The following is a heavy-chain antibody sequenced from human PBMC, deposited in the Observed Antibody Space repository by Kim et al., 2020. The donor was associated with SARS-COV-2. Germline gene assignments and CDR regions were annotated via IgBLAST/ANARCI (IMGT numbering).Heavy chain of an antibody. CDR2: IGAGGVNI. J-gene: IGHJ3*02. V-gene: IGHV3-23*01. CDR3: AKGARAFDI. CDR1: GFTFSTYA. Sequence: GGSLRLSCAASGFTFSTYAMSWVRQAPGKGLEWVSLIGAGGVNIYYADSVKGRFTISRDNSKNTLFLQMNSLRAEDTAVYYCAKGARAFDIWGQGTMVTVSS.